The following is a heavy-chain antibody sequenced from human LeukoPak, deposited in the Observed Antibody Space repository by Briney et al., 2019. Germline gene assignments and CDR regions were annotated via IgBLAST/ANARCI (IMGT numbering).Heavy chain of an antibody. D-gene: IGHD2-15*01. J-gene: IGHJ4*02. V-gene: IGHV3-23*01. CDR1: GFPFSAFW. CDR2: ISGSGGST. Sequence: PGGSLRPSCAASGFPFSAFWMHWVRQAPGKGLEWVSAISGSGGSTYYADSVKGRFTISRDNSKNTLYLQMNSLRAEDTAVYYCAKCGVLDCRGFDYWGQGTLVTVSS. CDR3: AKCGVLDCRGFDY.